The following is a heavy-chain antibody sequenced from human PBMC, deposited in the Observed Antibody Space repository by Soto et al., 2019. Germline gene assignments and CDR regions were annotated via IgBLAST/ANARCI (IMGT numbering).Heavy chain of an antibody. CDR2: IKQDGSEK. D-gene: IGHD3-10*01. CDR3: ARDPNTMVRGVIIYAFDI. CDR1: GFTFSSYW. J-gene: IGHJ3*02. V-gene: IGHV3-7*01. Sequence: GGSLRLSCAASGFTFSSYWMSWVRQAPGKGLEWVANIKQDGSEKYYADSVKGRFTISRDNAKSSLYLQMNSLRAEDTAVYYCARDPNTMVRGVIIYAFDIWGQGTMVTVSS.